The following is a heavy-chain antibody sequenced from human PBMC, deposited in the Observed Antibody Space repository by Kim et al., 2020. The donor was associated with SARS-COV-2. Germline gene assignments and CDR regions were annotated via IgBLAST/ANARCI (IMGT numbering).Heavy chain of an antibody. CDR2: SFYSGST. CDR1: GSLTSDTYY. D-gene: IGHD2-2*01. CDR3: ARGYTSRPPQYGNSFVP. Sequence: SETLSLTCTVSGSLTSDTYYWSWSRQHPGKGRDWRGYSFYSGSTYYNPSLKSRVTISLDTSKNQLSLKLNSVTAAEPAIYYCARGYTSRPPQYGNSFVPWGQGTLVSVSP. V-gene: IGHV4-31*03. J-gene: IGHJ5*02.